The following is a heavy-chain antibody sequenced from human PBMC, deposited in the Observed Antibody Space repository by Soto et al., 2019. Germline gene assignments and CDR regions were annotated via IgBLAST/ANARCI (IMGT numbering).Heavy chain of an antibody. D-gene: IGHD5-18*01. CDR2: IYHSGST. J-gene: IGHJ4*02. CDR1: GGSISSSNW. CDR3: ARVGSGYSYGAFDY. V-gene: IGHV4-4*02. Sequence: SETLSLTCAVSGGSISSSNWWSWVRQPPGKGLEWIGEIYHSGSTNYNPSLKSRVTISVDKSKNQFSLKLSSVTAADTAVYYCARVGSGYSYGAFDYWGQGTLVTVSS.